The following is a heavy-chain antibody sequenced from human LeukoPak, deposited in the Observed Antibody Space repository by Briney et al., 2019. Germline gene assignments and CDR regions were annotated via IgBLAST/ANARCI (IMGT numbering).Heavy chain of an antibody. V-gene: IGHV3-23*01. CDR1: GFTFSGFA. CDR3: AKWFDY. Sequence: PGGSLRLSCAASGFTFSGFAMSWVRQAPGKGLEWVSTISGTGGTPYYADSVKGRFTTSRDNSKNTLWLQMNSLRAEDTAVYYCAKWFDYWGQGTLVTVSS. J-gene: IGHJ4*02. CDR2: ISGTGGTP.